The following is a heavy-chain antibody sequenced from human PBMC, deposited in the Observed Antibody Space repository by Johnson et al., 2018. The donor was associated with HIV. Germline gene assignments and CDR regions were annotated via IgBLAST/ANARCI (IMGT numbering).Heavy chain of an antibody. V-gene: IGHV3-30-3*01. CDR2: ISYDGSNK. CDR3: AKDQTPHLAAAGDDAFDI. J-gene: IGHJ3*02. Sequence: QVQLVESGGGVVQPGRSLRLSCAASGFTLSSYAMHWVRQAPGKGLEWVAVISYDGSNKYYADSVKGRFTISRDNSKNTLYLQMNSLRAEDKAVYYCAKDQTPHLAAAGDDAFDIWGQGTMVTVSS. D-gene: IGHD6-13*01. CDR1: GFTLSSYA.